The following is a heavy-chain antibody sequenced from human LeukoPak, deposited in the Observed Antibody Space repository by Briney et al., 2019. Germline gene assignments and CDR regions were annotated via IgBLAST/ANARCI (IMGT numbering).Heavy chain of an antibody. J-gene: IGHJ4*02. D-gene: IGHD3-10*01. CDR1: GYSFTSYW. CDR2: IYPGDSDT. V-gene: IGHV5-51*01. CDR3: ARQEQFSGSYSESDY. Sequence: GESLKISCKASGYSFTSYWITWVRQMPGKGLEWMGIIYPGDSDTRYSPSFQGQVTISADKSISTAYLQWSSLKASDTAMYYCARQEQFSGSYSESDYWGQGTLVTVSS.